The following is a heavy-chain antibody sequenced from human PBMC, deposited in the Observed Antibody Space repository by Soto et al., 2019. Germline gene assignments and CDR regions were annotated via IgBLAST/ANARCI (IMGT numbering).Heavy chain of an antibody. D-gene: IGHD3-9*01. J-gene: IGHJ5*02. CDR2: IIPIFGTA. CDR3: ARSPGMYYDILTGPRYNWFDP. V-gene: IGHV1-69*13. Sequence: SGKVSCKASGGTFSGYAISWVRQAPGQGLEWMGGIIPIFGTANYAQKFQGRVTITADESTSTAYMELSSLRSEDTAVYYCARSPGMYYDILTGPRYNWFDPWGQGTLVTVTS. CDR1: GGTFSGYA.